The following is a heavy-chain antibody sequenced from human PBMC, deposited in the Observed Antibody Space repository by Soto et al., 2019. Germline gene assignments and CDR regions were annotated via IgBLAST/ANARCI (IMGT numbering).Heavy chain of an antibody. J-gene: IGHJ6*02. CDR1: GFTFTTHA. Sequence: GASLRLSCVASGFTFTTHAMSWVRQSPGKGLEWVSTFSVSGGNIYYAEAVNGRLTISRDDFKNTLYLQMNSLRVEDTAVYYCAKDPPWTVGPLAMDVWGQGTTVTVSS. D-gene: IGHD3-10*01. CDR3: AKDPPWTVGPLAMDV. CDR2: FSVSGGNI. V-gene: IGHV3-23*01.